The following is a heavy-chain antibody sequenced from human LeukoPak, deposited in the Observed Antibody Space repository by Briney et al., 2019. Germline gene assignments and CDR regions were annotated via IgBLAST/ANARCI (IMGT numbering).Heavy chain of an antibody. CDR1: GFTFSSYW. J-gene: IGHJ5*02. Sequence: PGGSLRLSCAASGFTFSSYWMNWVRQAPGKGLEWVSSIDSSSTYIYYADSMKGRFSISRDNAKNSLYLQMSSLRAEDTAVYYCAREGQGAWYWFDLWGQGTLVTVSS. CDR2: IDSSSTYI. D-gene: IGHD6-19*01. CDR3: AREGQGAWYWFDL. V-gene: IGHV3-21*01.